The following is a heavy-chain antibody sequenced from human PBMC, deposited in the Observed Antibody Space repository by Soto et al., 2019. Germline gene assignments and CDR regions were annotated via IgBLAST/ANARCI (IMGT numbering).Heavy chain of an antibody. J-gene: IGHJ4*02. V-gene: IGHV3-30-3*01. CDR3: ARDRVNGSGSYYFDY. CDR2: ISYDGSNK. Sequence: GGSLRLSCAASGFTFSSYAMHWVRQAPGKGLEWVAVISYDGSNKYYADSVKGRFTISRDNSKNTLYLQMNSLRAEDTAVYYCARDRVNGSGSYYFDYWGQGTLVTVSS. CDR1: GFTFSSYA. D-gene: IGHD3-10*01.